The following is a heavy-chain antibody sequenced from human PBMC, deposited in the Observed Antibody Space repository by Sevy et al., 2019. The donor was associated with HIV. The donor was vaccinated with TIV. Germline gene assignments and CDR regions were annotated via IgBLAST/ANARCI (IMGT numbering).Heavy chain of an antibody. CDR2: ISFDGTDK. V-gene: IGHV3-30-3*01. CDR1: GFTFSSYP. CDR3: VRETTMLPRGAFDF. J-gene: IGHJ3*01. Sequence: GESLKISCAASGFTFSSYPMHWVRQAPGKGLEWVSFISFDGTDKYYADSVKGRFTITRDNSKNTLFLQMNNLRAEDTAFYYWVRETTMLPRGAFDFWGQGTMVTVSS. D-gene: IGHD3-10*01.